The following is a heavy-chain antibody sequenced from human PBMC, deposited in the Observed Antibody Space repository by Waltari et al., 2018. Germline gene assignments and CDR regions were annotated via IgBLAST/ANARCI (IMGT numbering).Heavy chain of an antibody. J-gene: IGHJ5*02. D-gene: IGHD2-15*01. CDR1: GDSMSGTNC. V-gene: IGHV4-4*02. Sequence: QLQLQESGPGLVEPSGTLSFTCAVSGDSMSGTNCWSSVRQSPQKGLEWIGQVHHSGKINYNPSFASRVTISGDTSNNQFSLMVTSATAADTAVYYCARDRGRGLYLDTWGPGILVTVSP. CDR3: ARDRGRGLYLDT. CDR2: VHHSGKI.